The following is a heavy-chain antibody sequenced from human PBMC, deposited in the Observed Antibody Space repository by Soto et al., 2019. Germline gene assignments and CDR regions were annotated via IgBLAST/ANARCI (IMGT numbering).Heavy chain of an antibody. CDR2: IKQDGSEK. CDR1: GFTFSSYW. Sequence: GGSLRLSCAASGFTFSSYWMSWVRQAPGKGLEWVANIKQDGSEKYYVDSVKGRFTISRDNAKNSLYLQMNGLRAEDTAVYYCARPTMSIAARLFAFDIWGQGTMVTVSS. J-gene: IGHJ3*02. V-gene: IGHV3-7*03. D-gene: IGHD6-6*01. CDR3: ARPTMSIAARLFAFDI.